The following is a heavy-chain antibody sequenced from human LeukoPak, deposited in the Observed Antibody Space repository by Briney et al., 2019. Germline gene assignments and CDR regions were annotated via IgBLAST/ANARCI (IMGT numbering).Heavy chain of an antibody. J-gene: IGHJ4*02. CDR2: IKSKTDDGTT. CDR3: TTRLGAPHWG. V-gene: IGHV3-15*01. Sequence: GGSLRLSCAASGFTFSNAWMSWVRQAPGKGLEWVGRIKSKTDDGTTDYAAPVKGRFTISRDDSKNTLYLQMNSLKTEDTAVYYCTTRLGAPHWGWGQGTLVTVSS. CDR1: GFTFSNAW. D-gene: IGHD7-27*01.